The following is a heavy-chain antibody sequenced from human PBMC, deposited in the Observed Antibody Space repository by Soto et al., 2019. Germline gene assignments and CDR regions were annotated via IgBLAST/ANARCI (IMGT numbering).Heavy chain of an antibody. V-gene: IGHV2-70*04. CDR3: ARMTTTHSFAF. J-gene: IGHJ4*02. CDR2: IDWDDDK. Sequence: SGPTLVNPTQTLTLTCTFSGFSLSTVGMHVSWIRQPPGKALEWLARIDWDDDKWYSPSLKTRLTISKDTSKNRVVLTMTNMDPVDTATYYCARMTTTHSFAFWGQGTLVTVSS. CDR1: GFSLSTVGMH. D-gene: IGHD4-4*01.